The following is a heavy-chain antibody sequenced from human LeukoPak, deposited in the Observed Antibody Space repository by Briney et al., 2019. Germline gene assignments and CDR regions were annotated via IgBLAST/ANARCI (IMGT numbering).Heavy chain of an antibody. J-gene: IGHJ6*02. V-gene: IGHV3-23*01. CDR3: VRRAAVRGMDF. Sequence: PGGSLRLSCTGSGFIFDTHTLTWVRQAPGKGLEWVASISGSGDSTNYGDSVKGRFTISRDNFKHTVHLEMSNLRADDTAMYYCVRRAAVRGMDFWGLGTTVMVSS. D-gene: IGHD1-14*01. CDR2: ISGSGDST. CDR1: GFIFDTHT.